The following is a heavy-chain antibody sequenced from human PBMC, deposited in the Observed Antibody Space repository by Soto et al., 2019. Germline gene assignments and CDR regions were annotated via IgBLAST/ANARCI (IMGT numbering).Heavy chain of an antibody. CDR2: ISWNSGSI. V-gene: IGHV3-9*01. D-gene: IGHD6-13*01. CDR1: GFTFDDYA. CDR3: AKDLGGDGAAAGKYYYYYGMDV. Sequence: EVQLVESGGGLVQPGRSLRLSCAASGFTFDDYAMHWVRQAPGKGLEWVSGISWNSGSIGYADSVKGRFTISRDNAKNSLYLQMNSLRAEDTALYYCAKDLGGDGAAAGKYYYYYGMDVWGQGTTVTVSS. J-gene: IGHJ6*02.